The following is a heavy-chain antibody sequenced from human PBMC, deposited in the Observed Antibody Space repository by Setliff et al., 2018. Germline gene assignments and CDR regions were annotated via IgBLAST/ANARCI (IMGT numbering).Heavy chain of an antibody. V-gene: IGHV3-7*01. J-gene: IGHJ5*02. D-gene: IGHD3-3*01. Sequence: PGGSLRLSCGASGFTYNNCWVSWVRQAPGKGLEWLASINPDGSDQFYVESVKGRFTISRDNAKNSLYLQMNSLRVEDTAVYYCARDVFDFRTGQAGPWGQGTLVTVSS. CDR3: ARDVFDFRTGQAGP. CDR2: INPDGSDQ. CDR1: GFTYNNCW.